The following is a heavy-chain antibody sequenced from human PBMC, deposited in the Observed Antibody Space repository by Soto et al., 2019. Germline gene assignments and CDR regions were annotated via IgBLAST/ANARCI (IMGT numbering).Heavy chain of an antibody. J-gene: IGHJ5*02. CDR2: INPNSGGT. CDR3: ARYVVGDYGFNLFDP. Sequence: QVQLVQSGAEVKKPGASVKVSCKASGYTFTGYYMHWVRQAPGQGLEWMGWINPNSGGTNYAQKFQGWVTMTRDTYISTAYMALSRLRSDDTAVYYCARYVVGDYGFNLFDPWGHRNLVTVSA. CDR1: GYTFTGYY. V-gene: IGHV1-2*04. D-gene: IGHD3-10*01.